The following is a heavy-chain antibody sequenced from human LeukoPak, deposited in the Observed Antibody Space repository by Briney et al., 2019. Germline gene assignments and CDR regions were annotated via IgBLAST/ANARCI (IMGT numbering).Heavy chain of an antibody. Sequence: PGGSLRLSCAVSGLTLSNYGMSWVRQAPGKGREWVAGISDSGGRTNYADSVKGRFTISRDNPKNTLYLQINSLRAEDTAVYFCAKRGVVIRVILVGFHKETYYFESWGQGALVTVSS. CDR2: ISDSGGRT. CDR3: AKRGVVIRVILVGFHKETYYFES. D-gene: IGHD3/OR15-3a*01. V-gene: IGHV3-23*01. J-gene: IGHJ4*02. CDR1: GLTLSNYG.